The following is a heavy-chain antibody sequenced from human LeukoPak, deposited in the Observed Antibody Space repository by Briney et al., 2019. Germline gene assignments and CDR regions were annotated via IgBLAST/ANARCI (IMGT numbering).Heavy chain of an antibody. V-gene: IGHV1-8*01. D-gene: IGHD5-12*01. CDR2: MDPNSGNT. CDR1: GYTFTSYD. Sequence: GASVKVSCKASGYTFTSYDINWVRQATGQGLEWMGWMDPNSGNTGYAQKFRGRVTMTRNTSISTAYMELSSLRSEDTAVYYCARGGRVLGYSGYDLRYWGQGTLVTVSS. J-gene: IGHJ4*02. CDR3: ARGGRVLGYSGYDLRY.